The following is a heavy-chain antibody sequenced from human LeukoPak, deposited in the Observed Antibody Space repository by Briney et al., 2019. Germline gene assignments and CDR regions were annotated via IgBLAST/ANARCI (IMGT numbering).Heavy chain of an antibody. J-gene: IGHJ4*02. V-gene: IGHV3-23*01. Sequence: GGSLRLSCAASGFTFSSYAMTWVRQPPGKGLEWVSTISGSGDTSYYADSVKGRFTISRDNSNNTLYLQMNSLRAEDTALYYCAKAKTQAMVLPGNYWGQGTRVTVSS. CDR3: AKAKTQAMVLPGNY. CDR2: ISGSGDTS. D-gene: IGHD5-18*01. CDR1: GFTFSSYA.